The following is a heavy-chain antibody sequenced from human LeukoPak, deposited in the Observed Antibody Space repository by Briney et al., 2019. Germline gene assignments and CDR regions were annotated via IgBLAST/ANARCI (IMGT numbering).Heavy chain of an antibody. J-gene: IGHJ4*02. D-gene: IGHD3-22*01. Sequence: GSSVKVSCKASGGTFSSYAISWVRQAPGQGLEWMGRIIPILGIANYAQKFQGRVTITADKSTSTAYMELSSLRSEDTAVYYCARDPHYYDSSGYSPIDYWGQGTLVTVSS. CDR2: IIPILGIA. V-gene: IGHV1-69*04. CDR3: ARDPHYYDSSGYSPIDY. CDR1: GGTFSSYA.